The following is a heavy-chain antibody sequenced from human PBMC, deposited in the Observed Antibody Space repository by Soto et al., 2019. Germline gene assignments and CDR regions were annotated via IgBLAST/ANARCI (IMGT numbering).Heavy chain of an antibody. D-gene: IGHD2-2*01. CDR1: GGSISSSSYY. CDR3: ARRVGHSCSSTGCYGNYFDY. J-gene: IGHJ4*02. Sequence: QLQLQESGPGLVKPSETLSLTCTVSGGSISSSSYYWVWIRQPPGKGLECIGPSYDSGSTYYNPSLKSRLTISVDTSKNQFSLKLSSLTAADTAVYFCARRVGHSCSSTGCYGNYFDYWGQGTLVTVSS. V-gene: IGHV4-39*01. CDR2: SYDSGST.